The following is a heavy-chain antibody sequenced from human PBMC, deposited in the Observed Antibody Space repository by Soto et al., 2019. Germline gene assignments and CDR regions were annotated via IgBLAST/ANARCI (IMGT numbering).Heavy chain of an antibody. D-gene: IGHD6-13*01. CDR3: ARIQEMYSSSWYYFDY. CDR1: GFSLNNTRLG. J-gene: IGHJ4*02. V-gene: IGHV2-26*01. CDR2: IFSNDEK. Sequence: QVTLKESGPVLVKPTETLTLTCTVSGFSLNNTRLGVSWIRQPPGKALQWLAHIFSNDEKPYRTSLKSRLTISKDTSKSQVVLTMTNMDPVDTATYYCARIQEMYSSSWYYFDYWGQGTLVTVSS.